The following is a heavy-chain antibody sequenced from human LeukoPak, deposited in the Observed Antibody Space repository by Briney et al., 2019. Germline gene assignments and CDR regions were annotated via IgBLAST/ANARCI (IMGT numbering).Heavy chain of an antibody. CDR2: ISLTGLT. V-gene: IGHV4-4*02. CDR3: SRENGAFSPFGY. Sequence: SGTLSLTCGVSGGSISNTNWWSWVRQPPGQDEEWIGEISLTGLTHYNPSLESRVTVSLDKSKNQLSLNLTPVTAADTAVYYCSRENGAFSPFGYWGQGTLVTVLS. J-gene: IGHJ4*02. CDR1: GGSISNTNW. D-gene: IGHD2-8*01.